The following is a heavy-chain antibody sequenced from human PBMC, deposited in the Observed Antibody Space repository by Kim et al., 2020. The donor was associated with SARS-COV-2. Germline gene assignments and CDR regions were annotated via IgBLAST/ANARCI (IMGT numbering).Heavy chain of an antibody. D-gene: IGHD1-26*01. Sequence: GGSLRLSCAASGFPFNTCAMTWVRQAPGRGLEWVSAISDSGASTFYADSVKGRFTISRDDSKNTLYLQMNSLRADDTAVYYCAKHPYSGNYYAYWGQGTLVTVSS. CDR2: ISDSGAST. V-gene: IGHV3-23*01. J-gene: IGHJ4*02. CDR1: GFPFNTCA. CDR3: AKHPYSGNYYAY.